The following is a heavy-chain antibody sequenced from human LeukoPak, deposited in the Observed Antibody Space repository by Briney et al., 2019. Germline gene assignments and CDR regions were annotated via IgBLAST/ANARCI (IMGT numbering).Heavy chain of an antibody. CDR1: GFTFSSYA. Sequence: GGSLRLSCAASGFTFSSYAMSWVRQAPGKGLEWVSAISGSGGSTYYADSVKGRFTISRDNSKNTLYLQMNSLRAEDTAVYYCANLLWFGELHNNWFDPWGQGTLVTVSS. V-gene: IGHV3-23*01. CDR2: ISGSGGST. D-gene: IGHD3-10*01. J-gene: IGHJ5*02. CDR3: ANLLWFGELHNNWFDP.